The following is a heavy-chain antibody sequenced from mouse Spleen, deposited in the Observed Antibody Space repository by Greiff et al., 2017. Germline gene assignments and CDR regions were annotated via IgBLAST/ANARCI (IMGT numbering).Heavy chain of an antibody. CDR3: ARSSYYSYD. V-gene: IGHV1-54*01. CDR2: INPGSGGT. CDR1: GYAFTNYL. D-gene: IGHD2-12*01. Sequence: QVQLKQSGAELVRPGTSVKVSCKASGYAFTNYLIEWVKQRPGQGLEWIGVINPGSGGTNYNEKFKGKATLTADKSSSTAYMQLSSLTSEDSAVYFCARSSYYSYDWGQGTTLTVSS. J-gene: IGHJ2*01.